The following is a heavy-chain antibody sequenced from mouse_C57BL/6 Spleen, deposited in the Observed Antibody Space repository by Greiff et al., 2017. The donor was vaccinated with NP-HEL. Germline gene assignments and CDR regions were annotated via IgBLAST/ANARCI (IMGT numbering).Heavy chain of an antibody. V-gene: IGHV5-17*01. D-gene: IGHD4-1*01. CDR3: ARNWGYAMDY. CDR2: ISSGSSTI. Sequence: DVMLVESGGGLVKPGGSLKLSCAASGFTFSDYGMHWDRQAPEKGLEWVAYISSGSSTIYYADTVKGRFTISRDNAKNTLFLQMTSVRSEDTAMYYCARNWGYAMDYWGQGTSVTVSS. CDR1: GFTFSDYG. J-gene: IGHJ4*01.